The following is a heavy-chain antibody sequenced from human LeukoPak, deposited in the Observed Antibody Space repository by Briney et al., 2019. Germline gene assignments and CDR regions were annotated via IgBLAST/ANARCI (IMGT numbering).Heavy chain of an antibody. Sequence: GGSPRLSCAASGFTFDDYAMHWVRPAPGKGLEWVSLLSGDGASTYYADSVPGRFPISRDKRKSSLYLQIHSLRTEDTALYDCAKAEGGYCSSTSCPEINYWGQGTLVTVSS. CDR3: AKAEGGYCSSTSCPEINY. D-gene: IGHD2-2*01. CDR2: LSGDGAST. CDR1: GFTFDDYA. V-gene: IGHV3-43*02. J-gene: IGHJ4*02.